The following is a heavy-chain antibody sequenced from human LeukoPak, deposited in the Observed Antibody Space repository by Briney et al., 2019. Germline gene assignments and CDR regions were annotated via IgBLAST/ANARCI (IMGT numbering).Heavy chain of an antibody. J-gene: IGHJ5*02. Sequence: SQTLSLTCAISGDSVSSNSAAWNWIRQSPSRGLEWLGRTYYRSKLYNDYAVSVKSRITINPDTSKNKSSLQLNSVTPEDTAVYYCARGTTTVTPWNWFDPWGQGTLVTVSS. V-gene: IGHV6-1*01. CDR2: TYYRSKLYN. D-gene: IGHD4-11*01. CDR3: ARGTTTVTPWNWFDP. CDR1: GDSVSSNSAA.